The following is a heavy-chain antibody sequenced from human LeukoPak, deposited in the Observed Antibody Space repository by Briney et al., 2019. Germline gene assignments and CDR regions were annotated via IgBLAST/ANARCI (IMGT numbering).Heavy chain of an antibody. V-gene: IGHV3-48*04. CDR2: ISSSSSTI. Sequence: GSLRLSCAASGFTFSSFNMNWVRPAPGKGLEWVSYISSSSSTIYYADSVKGRFTVSRDNAKNSLYLQMNSLRAEDTAVYYCARVTLLGGFDYWGQGTLVTVSS. D-gene: IGHD3-16*01. CDR3: ARVTLLGGFDY. J-gene: IGHJ4*02. CDR1: GFTFSSFN.